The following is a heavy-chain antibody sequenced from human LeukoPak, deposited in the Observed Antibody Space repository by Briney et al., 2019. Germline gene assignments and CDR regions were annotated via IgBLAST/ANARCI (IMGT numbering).Heavy chain of an antibody. V-gene: IGHV4-4*02. J-gene: IGHJ4*02. CDR1: GGSISSSNW. CDR2: IYHSGST. Sequence: PSETLSLTCAVSGGSISSSNWWSWVRQPPGKGLEWIGEIYHSGSTNYNPSLKSRVTISVDTSKNQFSLKLSSVTAADTAVYYCAREPRDGYNYGPFDYWGQGTLVTVSS. D-gene: IGHD5-24*01. CDR3: AREPRDGYNYGPFDY.